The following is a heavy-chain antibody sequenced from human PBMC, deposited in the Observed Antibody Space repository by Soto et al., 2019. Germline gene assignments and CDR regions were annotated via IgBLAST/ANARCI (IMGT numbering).Heavy chain of an antibody. D-gene: IGHD3-3*01. Sequence: EVPLLESGGGLVQPGGSLRLSCAASRFTFSNYAMSWVLQAPGKGLEWVSGISSTGGSTYYADAVKGRFTISRDNSKNTLALQMSSLRAEDTAIYSYARAHDYDFLSGFLFYGMDVWGQGTTVTVSS. V-gene: IGHV3-23*01. CDR1: RFTFSNYA. CDR2: ISSTGGST. J-gene: IGHJ6*02. CDR3: ARAHDYDFLSGFLFYGMDV.